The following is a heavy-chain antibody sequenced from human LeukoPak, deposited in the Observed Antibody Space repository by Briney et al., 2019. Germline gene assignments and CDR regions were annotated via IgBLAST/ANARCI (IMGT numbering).Heavy chain of an antibody. CDR3: ARDGTAMTTVSWFDP. CDR1: GYTFTGYY. CDR2: ISAYNGNT. Sequence: ASVKVSCKASGYTFTGYYMHWVRQAPGQGLEWMGWISAYNGNTNYAQKLQGKVTMTTDTSTSTAYMELRSLRSDDTAVYYCARDGTAMTTVSWFDPWGQGTLVTVSS. D-gene: IGHD4-11*01. J-gene: IGHJ5*02. V-gene: IGHV1-18*04.